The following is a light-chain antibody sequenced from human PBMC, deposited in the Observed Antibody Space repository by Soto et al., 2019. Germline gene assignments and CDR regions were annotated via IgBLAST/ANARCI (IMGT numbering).Light chain of an antibody. CDR1: QTVNNDY. J-gene: IGKJ4*01. CDR2: GAS. V-gene: IGKV3-20*01. CDR3: QQYADSPLT. Sequence: VMRQSPATLSVSPGERATLSCWASQTVNNDYLGWYQQKPGQAPRLLIYGASSRATGIPDRFSGSGSGTDFTLTISRLEPEDFAVYYCQQYADSPLTFGGGTKVDIK.